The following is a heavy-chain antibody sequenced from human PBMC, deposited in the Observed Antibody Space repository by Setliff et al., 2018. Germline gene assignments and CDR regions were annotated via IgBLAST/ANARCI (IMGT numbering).Heavy chain of an antibody. CDR3: AKGGTYRYFDF. CDR1: GGSISSYY. V-gene: IGHV4-59*08. Sequence: SETLSLTCTVSGGSISSYYWSWIRQPPGKGLEWIGYIYYSGSTNYNPSLKSRVTISVDTSKNQFSLKLSSVTAADTAVYYCAKGGTYRYFDFWGQGALVTVSS. CDR2: IYYSGST. D-gene: IGHD1-1*01. J-gene: IGHJ4*02.